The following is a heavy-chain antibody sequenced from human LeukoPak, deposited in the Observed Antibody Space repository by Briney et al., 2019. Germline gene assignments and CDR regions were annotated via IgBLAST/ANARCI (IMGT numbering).Heavy chain of an antibody. CDR2: IRYDGSNK. Sequence: GGSLRLSCAASGFTFSSYGMHWVRQAPGKGLEWVAFIRYDGSNKYYADSVKGRFTISRDNSKNTLYLQMNSLRAEDTAVYYCARESKSAPISDIWGQGTMVTVSS. J-gene: IGHJ3*02. CDR1: GFTFSSYG. V-gene: IGHV3-30*02. CDR3: ARESKSAPISDI.